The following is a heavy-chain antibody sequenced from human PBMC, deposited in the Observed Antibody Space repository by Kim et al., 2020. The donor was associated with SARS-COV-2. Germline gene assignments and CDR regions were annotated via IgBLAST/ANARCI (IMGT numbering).Heavy chain of an antibody. CDR3: ARRYYDSRGYYYFDS. D-gene: IGHD3-22*01. CDR2: TNGDGSTT. V-gene: IGHV3-74*01. Sequence: GGSLRLSCAASGFTFRTYWMHWVRQAPGKGLMWVSRTNGDGSTTNYADSVKGRFTISRDNAKNTLYLQLNSLRAEDTAIYYCARRYYDSRGYYYFDSWGQGTLVTVSS. CDR1: GFTFRTYW. J-gene: IGHJ4*02.